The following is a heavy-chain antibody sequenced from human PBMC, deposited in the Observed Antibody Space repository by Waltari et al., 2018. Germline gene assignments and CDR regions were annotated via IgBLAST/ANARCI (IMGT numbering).Heavy chain of an antibody. CDR3: VRGGTGMQRVESLDY. CDR1: GFTFKTYS. J-gene: IGHJ4*02. V-gene: IGHV3-21*01. CDR2: ISDTSTYI. Sequence: EVQLVESGGGLVKPGGSLRLSCAASGFTFKTYSMNWVRQAPGKGLGWFASISDTSTYIDYAVSLRGRFTTSTDNAKNSLYRQLNSLRAEDTAVYYCVRGGTGMQRVESLDYWGQGILVTVSS. D-gene: IGHD3-9*01.